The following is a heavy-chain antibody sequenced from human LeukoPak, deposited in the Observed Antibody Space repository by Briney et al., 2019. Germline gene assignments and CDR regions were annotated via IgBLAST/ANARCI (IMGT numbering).Heavy chain of an antibody. CDR3: ARHGPYSGSYYYFDY. D-gene: IGHD1-26*01. CDR1: GGSISSYY. Sequence: SETLSLTCTVSGGSISSYYWSWIRQPPGKGLEWIGYIYYSGSTNYNPSLKSRVTISVDTSKNQFSLKLSSVTAADTAVYYCARHGPYSGSYYYFDYWGQGTLVTVSS. V-gene: IGHV4-59*08. CDR2: IYYSGST. J-gene: IGHJ4*02.